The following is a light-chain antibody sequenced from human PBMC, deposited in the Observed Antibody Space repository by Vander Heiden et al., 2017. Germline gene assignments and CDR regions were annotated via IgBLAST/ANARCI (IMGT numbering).Light chain of an antibody. CDR2: KVS. V-gene: IGKV2-30*01. CDR3: MQGTHWPRT. J-gene: IGKJ1*01. CDR1: QSLVSTDGNTY. Sequence: DVVMTQSPLSLPVTLGQPASVSCRSSQSLVSTDGNTYLTWYHQRPGQSPRRLIYKVSNRDSGVPDRFSGSGSGTDFTLKISRVEAEDVGFYYCMQGTHWPRTFGQGTKVEIK.